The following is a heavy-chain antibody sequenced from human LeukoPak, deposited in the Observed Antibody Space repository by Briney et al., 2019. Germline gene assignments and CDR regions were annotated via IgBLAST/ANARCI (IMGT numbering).Heavy chain of an antibody. Sequence: GGSLRLSCAASGFAFSAFAMSWVRQAPGKGLEWVSGISSGGRTYYADFVKGRFTISRDNSKKTLYLQMDSLRVEDTAFYYCARDLAYSRLDYWGQGMLVTVSS. CDR2: ISSGGRT. D-gene: IGHD5-18*01. CDR3: ARDLAYSRLDY. J-gene: IGHJ4*02. CDR1: GFAFSAFA. V-gene: IGHV3-23*01.